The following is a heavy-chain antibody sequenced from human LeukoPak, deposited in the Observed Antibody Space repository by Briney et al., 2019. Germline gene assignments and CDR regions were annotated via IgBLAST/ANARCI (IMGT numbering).Heavy chain of an antibody. V-gene: IGHV4-30-4*01. Sequence: SETPSLTCTVSGGSISSGDYYWSWIRQPPGKGLEWIGYIYYSGSTYYNPSLKSRVTISVDTSKNQFSLKLSSVTAADTAVYYCARSRADYGDYNWYFDLWGRGTLVTVSS. D-gene: IGHD4-17*01. CDR3: ARSRADYGDYNWYFDL. CDR1: GGSISSGDYY. CDR2: IYYSGST. J-gene: IGHJ2*01.